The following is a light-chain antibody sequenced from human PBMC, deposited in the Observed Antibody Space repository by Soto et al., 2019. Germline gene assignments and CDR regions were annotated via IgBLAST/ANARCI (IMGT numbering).Light chain of an antibody. CDR3: QQYNTYSRT. CDR1: QSISTY. CDR2: KAS. Sequence: DIQMTQSPSSLSASVGDRVTITCRASQSISTYLAWYQQKPGKAPKLLIYKASSLESGVPSRFGGSGSGAEFTLTISSLQPDDFATYYCQQYNTYSRTFGQGTKVDI. V-gene: IGKV1-5*03. J-gene: IGKJ1*01.